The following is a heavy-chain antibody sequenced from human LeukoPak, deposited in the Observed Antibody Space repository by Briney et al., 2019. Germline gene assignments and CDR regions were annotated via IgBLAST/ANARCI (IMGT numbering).Heavy chain of an antibody. J-gene: IGHJ4*02. Sequence: ASVKVSCKASGYTFTDYAMHWVRQAPGQGLEWMGRIDPNTGGTHYPQKFQGRVTVTRNTSITTAYMEFSRLTSDDTAIYFCTRDLTTSGPIGIWGQGTLVTVSA. CDR2: IDPNTGGT. V-gene: IGHV1-2*06. CDR1: GYTFTDYA. D-gene: IGHD3-9*01. CDR3: TRDLTTSGPIGI.